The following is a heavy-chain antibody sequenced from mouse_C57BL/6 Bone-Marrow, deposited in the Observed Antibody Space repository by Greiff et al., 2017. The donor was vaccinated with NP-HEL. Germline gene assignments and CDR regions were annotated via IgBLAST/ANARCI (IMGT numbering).Heavy chain of an antibody. V-gene: IGHV1-15*01. J-gene: IGHJ1*03. CDR3: TRKFITTGGVYWYFDV. CDR1: GYTFTDYE. CDR2: IDPETGGT. D-gene: IGHD1-1*01. Sequence: VKLMESGAELVRPGASVTLSCKASGYTFTDYEMHWVKQTPVHGLEWIGAIDPETGGTAYNQKFKGKAILTADKSSSTAYMELRSLTSEDSAVYYCTRKFITTGGVYWYFDVWGTGTTVTVSS.